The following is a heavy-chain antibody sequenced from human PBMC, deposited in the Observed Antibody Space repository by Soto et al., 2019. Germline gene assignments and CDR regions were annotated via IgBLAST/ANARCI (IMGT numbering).Heavy chain of an antibody. Sequence: GGSLRLSCAASGFSFSSYSMNWVRQAPGKGLEWVSSVRSTNSFRYYADSVKGRFTISRENAKNSLYLQMNSLRVEDTAVYYCAREMATMNDYWGQGTLVTSPQ. CDR1: GFSFSSYS. V-gene: IGHV3-21*01. D-gene: IGHD5-12*01. CDR2: VRSTNSFR. J-gene: IGHJ4*02. CDR3: AREMATMNDY.